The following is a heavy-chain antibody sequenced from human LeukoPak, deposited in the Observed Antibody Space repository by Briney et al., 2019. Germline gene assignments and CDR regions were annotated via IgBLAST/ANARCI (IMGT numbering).Heavy chain of an antibody. CDR3: AKRTYYYDSSGYPGAFDI. Sequence: SGSGGSTYYADSVKGRFTISRDNSKNTLYLQMNSLRAEDTAVYYCAKRTYYYDSSGYPGAFDIWGQGTMVTVSS. J-gene: IGHJ3*02. CDR2: SGSGGST. D-gene: IGHD3-22*01. V-gene: IGHV3-23*01.